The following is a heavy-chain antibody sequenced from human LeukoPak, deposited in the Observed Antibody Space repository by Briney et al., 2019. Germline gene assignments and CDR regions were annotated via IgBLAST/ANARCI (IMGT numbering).Heavy chain of an antibody. CDR2: INPHSGGT. D-gene: IGHD3-9*01. J-gene: IGHJ4*02. CDR1: GYTFNGNY. CDR3: ARAKGDLFNGFYFDY. V-gene: IGHV1-2*04. Sequence: ASVKVSCKASGYTFNGNYIHWVRQALGQGLEWMGWINPHSGGTNSAQKFQGWVTMTRDTSISTAYIELSRLTSDDTAIYYCARAKGDLFNGFYFDYWGQGTLITVSS.